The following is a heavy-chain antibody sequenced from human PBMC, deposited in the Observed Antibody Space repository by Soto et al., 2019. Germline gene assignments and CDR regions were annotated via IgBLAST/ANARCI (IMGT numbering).Heavy chain of an antibody. CDR1: GFTFSSYA. CDR2: ISGSGDST. D-gene: IGHD3-16*01. J-gene: IGHJ4*02. CDR3: AKDHWGSY. Sequence: EVQLLESGGGLVQPGGSLRLSCAASGFTFSSYAMSWVRQAPGEGLEWVSVISGSGDSTYYADSVKGRFTISRDNSKNTLYLQMTTLRAEDTALYHCAKDHWGSYSGQGTLVTVSS. V-gene: IGHV3-23*01.